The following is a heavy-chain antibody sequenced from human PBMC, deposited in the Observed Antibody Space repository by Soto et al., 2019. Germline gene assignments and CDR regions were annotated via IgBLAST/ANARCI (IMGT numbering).Heavy chain of an antibody. D-gene: IGHD6-6*01. CDR2: IIPIFGTA. CDR3: ARRGDRISSTFDY. V-gene: IGHV1-69*06. CDR1: GGTFSSYA. Sequence: SVKVSCKASGGTFSSYAISWVRQAPGQGLEWMGGIIPIFGTANYAQKFQGRVTITADKSTSTAYMELSSLRSEDTAVYYCARRGDRISSTFDYWGQGTLVTVSS. J-gene: IGHJ4*02.